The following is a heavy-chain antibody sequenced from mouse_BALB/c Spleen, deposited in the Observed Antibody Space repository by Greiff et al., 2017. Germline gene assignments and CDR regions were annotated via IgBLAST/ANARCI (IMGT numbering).Heavy chain of an antibody. CDR3: ARGLRTRNLDY. CDR2: IAPGSGST. J-gene: IGHJ2*01. D-gene: IGHD3-1*01. V-gene: IGHV1S41*01. CDR1: GYTFTSYW. Sequence: DLVKPGASVKLSCKASGYTFTSYWINWIKQRPGQGLEWIGRIAPGSGSTYYNEMFKGKATLTVDTSSSTAYIQLSSLSSEDSAVYFCARGLRTRNLDYWGQGTTLTVSS.